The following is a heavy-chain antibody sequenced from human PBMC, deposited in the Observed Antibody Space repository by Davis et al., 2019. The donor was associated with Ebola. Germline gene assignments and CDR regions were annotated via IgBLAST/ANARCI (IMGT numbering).Heavy chain of an antibody. CDR3: ARDRMRPDY. Sequence: PGGSLRLSCAVYGGSFSGYYWSWIRQPPGKGLEWIGEINHSGSTNYNPSLKSRVTISVDTSKNQFSLKLSSVTAADTAVYYCARDRMRPDYWGQGTLVTVSS. CDR1: GGSFSGYY. J-gene: IGHJ4*02. CDR2: INHSGST. V-gene: IGHV4-34*01.